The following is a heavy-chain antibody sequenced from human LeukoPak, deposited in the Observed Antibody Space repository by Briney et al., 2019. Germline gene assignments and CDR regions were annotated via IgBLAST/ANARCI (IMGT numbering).Heavy chain of an antibody. D-gene: IGHD3-16*01. Sequence: GGSLRLSCEASGSTLSTYWMNWVRQVPGKGLDWVANINPDGSGKRYVDSVKGRFTIARDNADNSLSLQMNSLRAEDTAVYYCASWGAGGNSWGQGTLVTVSS. CDR1: GSTLSTYW. J-gene: IGHJ4*02. CDR3: ASWGAGGNS. CDR2: INPDGSGK. V-gene: IGHV3-7*01.